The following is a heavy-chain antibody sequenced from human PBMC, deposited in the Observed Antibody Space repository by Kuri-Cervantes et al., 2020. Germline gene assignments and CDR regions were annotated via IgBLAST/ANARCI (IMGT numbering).Heavy chain of an antibody. Sequence: GESLKISCAASGLTLSDYYMNWVRQAPGRGLEWVSSINSGITTCYSDSVKGRFTISRDNAKNSLYLQMNSLRAEDTAVYYCVRDRIYYDSSGYYENDYWGQGTLVTVSS. CDR2: INSGITT. CDR3: VRDRIYYDSSGYYENDY. J-gene: IGHJ4*02. V-gene: IGHV3-69-1*01. CDR1: GLTLSDYY. D-gene: IGHD3-22*01.